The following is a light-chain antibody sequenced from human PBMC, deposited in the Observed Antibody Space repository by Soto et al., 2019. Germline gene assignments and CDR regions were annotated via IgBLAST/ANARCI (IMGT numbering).Light chain of an antibody. CDR3: AAWDDSLNGPV. Sequence: QPVLTQPPSVSGTPGQRVTISCSGSSSNIGSNSVNWYQLFPGTAPKLLIYSNNQRPSGVPDRFSGSKSGTSASLAISGLQSEDETDYYCAAWDDSLNGPVFGGGTKVTVL. J-gene: IGLJ3*02. V-gene: IGLV1-44*01. CDR1: SSNIGSNS. CDR2: SNN.